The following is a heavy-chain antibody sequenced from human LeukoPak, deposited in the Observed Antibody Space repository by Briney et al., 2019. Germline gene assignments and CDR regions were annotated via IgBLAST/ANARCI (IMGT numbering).Heavy chain of an antibody. V-gene: IGHV3-74*01. CDR3: ARVQVGELSLFFDY. CDR1: GFTFSSYW. J-gene: IGHJ4*02. CDR2: INSDGSST. Sequence: GGSLRLSCAASGFTFSSYWMHWVRQAPGKGLAWVSRINSDGSSTSYADSVKGRFTISRDNAKNTLYLQMNSLRAEDTAVYYCARVQVGELSLFFDYWGQGTLVTVSS. D-gene: IGHD3-16*02.